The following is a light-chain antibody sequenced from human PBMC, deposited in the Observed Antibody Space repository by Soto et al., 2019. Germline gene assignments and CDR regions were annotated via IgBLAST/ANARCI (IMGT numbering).Light chain of an antibody. J-gene: IGKJ1*01. V-gene: IGKV3-20*01. CDR3: QQYGSSGT. CDR1: QSVSNNY. Sequence: EILLTQSPATLPVSPGERATLSCRASQSVSNNYLAWYQQKPGQAPRLLIYGASNRATGIPDRFSGSGSGTDFTLTISRLEPEDFAVYYCQQYGSSGTFGQGTKVDIK. CDR2: GAS.